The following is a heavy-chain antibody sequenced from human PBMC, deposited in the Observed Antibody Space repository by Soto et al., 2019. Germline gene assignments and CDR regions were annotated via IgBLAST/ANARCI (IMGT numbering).Heavy chain of an antibody. J-gene: IGHJ4*02. CDR2: ISYDGSNK. D-gene: IGHD1-1*01. CDR3: ASEQLAVLRGVLDY. Sequence: PGGSLRLSCVDSGFTFSSYAMHWVRQAPGKGLEWLAVISYDGSNKYYADSVKGRFTISRDNSKNTLYLQMNSLRAEDTAVYYCASEQLAVLRGVLDYWGQGTLVTVSS. V-gene: IGHV3-30-3*01. CDR1: GFTFSSYA.